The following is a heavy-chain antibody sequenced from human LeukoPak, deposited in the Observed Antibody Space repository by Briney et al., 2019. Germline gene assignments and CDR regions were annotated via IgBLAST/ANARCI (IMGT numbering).Heavy chain of an antibody. Sequence: GGSLRLSCAASGFTFSTYTMTWVRQAPGKGLEWVAVISYDGSNKYYADSVKGRFTISRDNSKNTLYLQMNSLRAEDTAVYYCAKDFYDSSGWSYYFDYWGQGTLVTLSS. J-gene: IGHJ4*02. D-gene: IGHD3-22*01. CDR1: GFTFSTYT. CDR3: AKDFYDSSGWSYYFDY. V-gene: IGHV3-30*18. CDR2: ISYDGSNK.